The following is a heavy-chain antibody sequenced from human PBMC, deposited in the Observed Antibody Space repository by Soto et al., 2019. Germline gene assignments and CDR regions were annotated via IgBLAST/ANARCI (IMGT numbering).Heavy chain of an antibody. CDR3: ASIPMVRGPSDY. CDR2: INGDGTTT. J-gene: IGHJ4*02. CDR1: GFTFSTYW. V-gene: IGHV3-74*02. Sequence: EVRLVESGGGLVQPGGSLRLSCAASGFTFSTYWMNWVRQAPGKGLVWVSRINGDGTTTQYPDSVKGRFTISRDNAKNTLYLQMNTLRGDDTAMYYCASIPMVRGPSDYWGQGTLVTVSS. D-gene: IGHD3-10*01.